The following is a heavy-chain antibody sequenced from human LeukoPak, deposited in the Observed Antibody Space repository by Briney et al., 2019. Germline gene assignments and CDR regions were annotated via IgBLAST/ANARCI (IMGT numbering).Heavy chain of an antibody. CDR3: ASLTTVTTDVDY. CDR2: IIPILGIA. V-gene: IGHV1-69*04. CDR1: GGTFSSYA. Sequence: SVKVSCKASGGTFSSYAISWVRQAPGQGLEWMGRIIPILGIANYAQKFQGRVTITADKSTSTAYMELSSLRSEDTAVYYCASLTTVTTDVDYWGQGTLVTVSS. J-gene: IGHJ4*02. D-gene: IGHD4-17*01.